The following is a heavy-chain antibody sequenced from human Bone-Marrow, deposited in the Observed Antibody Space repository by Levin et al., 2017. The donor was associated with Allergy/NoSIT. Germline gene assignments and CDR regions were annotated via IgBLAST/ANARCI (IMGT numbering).Heavy chain of an antibody. V-gene: IGHV3-9*01. CDR2: ISWDSLTL. CDR1: GFTFDDYA. D-gene: IGHD1-26*01. Sequence: SCAASGFTFDDYAMHWVRQPPGKGLGWVSGISWDSLTLGYAVSVKGRFTIPRDNAKNALYLHMNSLRPEDTALYYCAKDVSIVGPAYDAFDIWGQGTMVTVSS. CDR3: AKDVSIVGPAYDAFDI. J-gene: IGHJ3*02.